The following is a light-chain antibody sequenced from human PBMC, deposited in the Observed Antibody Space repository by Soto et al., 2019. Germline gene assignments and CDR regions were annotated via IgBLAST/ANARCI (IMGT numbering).Light chain of an antibody. CDR2: HAS. V-gene: IGKV1-5*01. CDR3: QQYMSYS. CDR1: QSISNW. Sequence: DIQMTQSPSTLPASVGASVTITCRASQSISNWLAWYQRKPGTAPKLLIYHASTLESGVPSRLSGSGSGTEFTLTISSLQPDDFATYYCQQYMSYSFGQGTKVDIK. J-gene: IGKJ1*01.